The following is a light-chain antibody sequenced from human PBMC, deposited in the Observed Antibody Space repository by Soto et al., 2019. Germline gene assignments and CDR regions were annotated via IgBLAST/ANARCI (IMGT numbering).Light chain of an antibody. V-gene: IGKV3-15*01. J-gene: IGKJ1*01. Sequence: EIVMTQSPATLSVSPGARATLSCRASQSISSNLAWYQQKPGQAPRLLIFRASTRATGIPARFSGSGSGTQFHLTISSLQSEDFAIYYCQQYDNWPPWTFGQGTKVEIK. CDR1: QSISSN. CDR2: RAS. CDR3: QQYDNWPPWT.